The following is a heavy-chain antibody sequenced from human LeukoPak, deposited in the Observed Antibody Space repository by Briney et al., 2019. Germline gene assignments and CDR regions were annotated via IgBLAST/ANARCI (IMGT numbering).Heavy chain of an antibody. D-gene: IGHD1-26*01. CDR1: DYSISSAYY. V-gene: IGHV4-38-2*02. CDR3: AGGIVGVHAY. Sequence: SETLSLTCTVSDYSISSAYYWGWIRQPPGKGLEWIGSIHQSGSTYYNPSPKSRIIISIDTSKNQFSLKLDSLTAADTAVYYCAGGIVGVHAYWGQGTLVTVSS. J-gene: IGHJ4*02. CDR2: IHQSGST.